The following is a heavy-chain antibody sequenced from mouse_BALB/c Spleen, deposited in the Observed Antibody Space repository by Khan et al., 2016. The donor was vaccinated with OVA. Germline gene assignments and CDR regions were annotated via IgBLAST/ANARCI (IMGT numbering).Heavy chain of an antibody. J-gene: IGHJ2*01. CDR3: ARQGGIYDGPFDY. CDR1: GFTFNKYA. V-gene: IGHV5-9-3*01. Sequence: EVELVESGGGLVKPGGSLKLSCAASGFTFNKYAMSWVRQIPEKRLEWVATVSSGGSYTHYPDSVRGRFTISRDNATNTLYLQMSSLRSEDTAMYYCARQGGIYDGPFDYWGQGTTLTVAS. D-gene: IGHD2-3*01. CDR2: VSSGGSYT.